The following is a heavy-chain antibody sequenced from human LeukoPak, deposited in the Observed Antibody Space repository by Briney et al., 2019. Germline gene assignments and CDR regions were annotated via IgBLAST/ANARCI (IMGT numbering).Heavy chain of an antibody. V-gene: IGHV3-23*01. D-gene: IGHD4-17*01. J-gene: IGHJ3*02. Sequence: GGSLRLSCAASGFTFSSYAMSWVRQAPGKGLEWVSAISGSGGSTYYADSVKGRFTISRGNSKNTLYLQMNSLRAEDTAVYYCAKGDGDYEDAFDIWGQGTMVTVSS. CDR1: GFTFSSYA. CDR3: AKGDGDYEDAFDI. CDR2: ISGSGGST.